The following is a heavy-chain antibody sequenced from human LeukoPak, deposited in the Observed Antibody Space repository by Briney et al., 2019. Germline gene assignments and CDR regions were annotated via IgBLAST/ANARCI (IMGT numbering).Heavy chain of an antibody. CDR2: INPNSGGT. CDR1: GYTFTGYY. D-gene: IGHD4-17*01. J-gene: IGHJ4*02. V-gene: IGHV1-2*02. CDR3: AREMGDYGDSYVTGLSL. Sequence: ASVKVSCKASGYTFTGYYMHWVRQAPGQGLEWMGWINPNSGGTNYAQKFQGRVTMTRDTSISTAYMELSRLRSHDTAVYYCAREMGDYGDSYVTGLSLWGQGTLVTVSS.